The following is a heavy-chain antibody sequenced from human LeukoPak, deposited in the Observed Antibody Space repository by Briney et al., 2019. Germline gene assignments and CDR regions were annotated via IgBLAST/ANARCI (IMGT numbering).Heavy chain of an antibody. V-gene: IGHV3-9*01. CDR1: GFTFDDYA. Sequence: GRSLGLSCAASGFTFDDYAMHWVRQAPGKGLEWVSGISWNSGSIGYADSVKGRFTISRDNAKNSLYLQMNSLRAEDTALYYCAKAIRGSYFDYWGQGTLVTVSS. D-gene: IGHD1-26*01. J-gene: IGHJ4*02. CDR3: AKAIRGSYFDY. CDR2: ISWNSGSI.